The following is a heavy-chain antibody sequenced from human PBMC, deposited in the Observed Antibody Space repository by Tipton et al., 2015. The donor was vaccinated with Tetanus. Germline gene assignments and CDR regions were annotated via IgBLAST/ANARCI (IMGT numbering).Heavy chain of an antibody. D-gene: IGHD3-9*01. V-gene: IGHV4-61*01. CDR2: IYYSGST. CDR1: GGSVSSGSYY. CDR3: ARAPDILTGYYAFDI. J-gene: IGHJ3*02. Sequence: LRLSCTVSGGSVSSGSYYWSWIRQPPGKGLEWIGYIYYSGSTNYNPSLKSRVTISVDTSKNQFSLKPSSVTAADTAVYYCARAPDILTGYYAFDIWGQGTMVTVSS.